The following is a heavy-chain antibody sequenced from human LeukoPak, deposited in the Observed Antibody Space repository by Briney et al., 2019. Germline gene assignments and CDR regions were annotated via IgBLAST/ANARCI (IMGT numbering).Heavy chain of an antibody. D-gene: IGHD4-17*01. V-gene: IGHV3-30*18. CDR2: IVYDGSKI. Sequence: PGRSLRLSCAASGFAFSSHGIHWVRQAPGKGLEWVALIVYDGSKIYYADSVKGRFTISRDNSKNTVNLQMSGLRVEGTAVYHCAKDLNGDYALDYWGQGTLVTVSA. CDR1: GFAFSSHG. J-gene: IGHJ4*02. CDR3: AKDLNGDYALDY.